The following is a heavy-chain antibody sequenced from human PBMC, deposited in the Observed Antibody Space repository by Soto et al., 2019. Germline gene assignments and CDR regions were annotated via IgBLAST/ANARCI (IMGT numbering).Heavy chain of an antibody. CDR1: GGSISSYY. Sequence: SETLSLTCTVSGGSISSYYWSWIRQPPGKGLEWIGYIYYSGSTNYNPSLKSRVTISVDTSKNQFSLKLSSVTAADTAVYYCARGPYYYGDRLDPWGQGTPVTVSS. D-gene: IGHD3-10*01. CDR3: ARGPYYYGDRLDP. J-gene: IGHJ5*02. CDR2: IYYSGST. V-gene: IGHV4-59*01.